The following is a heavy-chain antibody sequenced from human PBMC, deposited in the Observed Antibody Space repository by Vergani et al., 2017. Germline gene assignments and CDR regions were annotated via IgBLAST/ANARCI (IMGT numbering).Heavy chain of an antibody. CDR1: GGSISSYY. CDR2: IYYSGST. V-gene: IGHV4-59*01. D-gene: IGHD2/OR15-2a*01. J-gene: IGHJ6*03. Sequence: QVQLQESGPGLVKPSETLSLTCTVSGGSISSYYWSWIRQPPGKGLEWIGYIYYSGSTNYNPSLKSRVTTSVDTSKNQFSLKLSSVTAADTAVYYCARVSYYYYMDVWGKGTTVTVSS. CDR3: ARVSYYYYMDV.